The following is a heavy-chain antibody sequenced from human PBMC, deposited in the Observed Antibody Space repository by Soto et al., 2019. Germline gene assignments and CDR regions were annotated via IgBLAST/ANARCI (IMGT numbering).Heavy chain of an antibody. CDR2: IDGSGGIT. Sequence: GGSLRLSCAASGFTFGTTDMSWVRQAPGEGLEWVSTIDGSGGITYYADSVKGRFTISRDNSRNTVCLQMNSLRGDDTALYYCVKNSGWFNTWGQGALVTVSS. V-gene: IGHV3-23*01. CDR1: GFTFGTTD. D-gene: IGHD3-10*01. J-gene: IGHJ5*02. CDR3: VKNSGWFNT.